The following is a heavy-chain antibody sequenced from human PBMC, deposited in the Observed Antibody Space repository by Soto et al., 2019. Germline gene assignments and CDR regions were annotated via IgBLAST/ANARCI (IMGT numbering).Heavy chain of an antibody. V-gene: IGHV4-34*01. CDR1: GGSFSGYY. CDR2: INHSGST. Sequence: TSETLSLTCAVYGGSFSGYYWSWIRQPPGKGLEWIGEINHSGSTNYNPSLKSRVTISVDTSKNQFSLKLSSVTAADTAVYYCARGQRNMITFGGVIVKALYYFDYWGQGTLVTVSS. CDR3: ARGQRNMITFGGVIVKALYYFDY. D-gene: IGHD3-16*02. J-gene: IGHJ4*02.